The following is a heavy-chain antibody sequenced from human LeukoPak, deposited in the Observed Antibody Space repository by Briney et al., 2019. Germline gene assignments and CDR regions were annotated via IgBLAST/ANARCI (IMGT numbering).Heavy chain of an antibody. CDR2: FDPEDGET. J-gene: IGHJ3*02. CDR1: GYTLTELS. D-gene: IGHD3-3*01. V-gene: IGHV1-24*01. Sequence: RASVKVSCKVSGYTLTELSMHWVRQAPGKGLEWMGGFDPEDGETIYAQKFQGRVTMTEDTSTDTAYMELSSLRSEDTAVYYCVSLSRYFLEWYAFDIWGQGTMVTVSS. CDR3: VSLSRYFLEWYAFDI.